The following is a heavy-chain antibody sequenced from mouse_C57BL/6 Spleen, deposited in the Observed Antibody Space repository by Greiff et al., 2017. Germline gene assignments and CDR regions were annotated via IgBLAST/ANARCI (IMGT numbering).Heavy chain of an antibody. Sequence: VQLQQPGAELVMPGASVKLSCKASGYTFTSSWMHWVKQRPGQGLEWIGEIDPSDSYTNYNQKFKGKSTLTVDKSSSTAYMQLSSLTSEDSAVYYCARYRSPYAMDYWGKGTSVTVSS. CDR3: ARYRSPYAMDY. CDR1: GYTFTSSW. CDR2: IDPSDSYT. J-gene: IGHJ4*01. V-gene: IGHV1-69*01.